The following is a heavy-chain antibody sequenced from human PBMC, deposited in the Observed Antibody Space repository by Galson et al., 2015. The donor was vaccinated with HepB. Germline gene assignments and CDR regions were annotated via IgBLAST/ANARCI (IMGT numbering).Heavy chain of an antibody. CDR1: GHTFTSYD. V-gene: IGHV1-18*01. J-gene: IGHJ3*02. CDR2: ISGYNDNT. CDR3: ARNNSDNNGFDI. Sequence: SVKVSCKASGHTFTSYDISWVRQAPGQGLEWMGWISGYNDNTNYAQKFQGRVTMTTDTSTNTAYMELRSLRSDETAVYYCARNNSDNNGFDIWGQGTMVTVSS. D-gene: IGHD1/OR15-1a*01.